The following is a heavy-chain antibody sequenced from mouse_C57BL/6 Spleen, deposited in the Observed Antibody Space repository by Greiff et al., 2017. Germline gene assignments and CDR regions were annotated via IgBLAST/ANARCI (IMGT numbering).Heavy chain of an antibody. J-gene: IGHJ3*01. V-gene: IGHV1-74*01. CDR1: GYTFTSYW. CDR3: ATWFAY. Sequence: QVQLQQPGAELVKPGASVTVSCKASGYTFTSYWMHWVKQRPGQGLEWIGRFHPSDSDTNYNQKFKGKATLTVDKSSSTAYMQLSSLTSEDSAVYYCATWFAYWGQGTLVTVSA. CDR2: FHPSDSDT.